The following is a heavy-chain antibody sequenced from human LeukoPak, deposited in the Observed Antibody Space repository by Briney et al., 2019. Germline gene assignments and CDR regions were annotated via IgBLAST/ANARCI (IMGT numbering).Heavy chain of an antibody. D-gene: IGHD2-15*01. CDR1: GFTFSTYW. V-gene: IGHV3-7*01. CDR3: AGSSRTYCSGGFCYGWYFDL. J-gene: IGHJ2*01. CDR2: IYQDGSEK. Sequence: GGSLRLSCAASGFTFSTYWMTWVRQAPGKGLEWVANIYQDGSEKHYVDSVKGRFTISRDNAKNSLYLQMNSLRAEDTAVFYCAGSSRTYCSGGFCYGWYFDLWGRGTLVTVSS.